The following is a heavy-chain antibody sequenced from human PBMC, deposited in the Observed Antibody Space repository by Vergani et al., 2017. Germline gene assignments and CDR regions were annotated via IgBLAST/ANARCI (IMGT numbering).Heavy chain of an antibody. V-gene: IGHV1-69*02. D-gene: IGHD2-2*01. CDR3: ASAPAALEFDY. Sequence: QVQLVQSGAEVKKPGSSVKVSCKASGGTFSSYTISWVRQAPGQGLEWMGRIIPILGIANYAQKFQGRVTITADKSTSTAYMALSSLRSEDTAVYYCASAPAALEFDYWGQGTLVTVSS. CDR1: GGTFSSYT. CDR2: IIPILGIA. J-gene: IGHJ4*02.